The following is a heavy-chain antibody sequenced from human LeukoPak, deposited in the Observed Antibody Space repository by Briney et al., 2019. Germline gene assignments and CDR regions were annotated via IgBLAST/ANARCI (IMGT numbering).Heavy chain of an antibody. D-gene: IGHD3-9*01. CDR1: GGSISSYY. CDR3: ARLTGGHYYFDY. CDR2: IYYSGST. J-gene: IGHJ4*02. V-gene: IGHV4-59*01. Sequence: SETLSLTCTVSGGSISSYYWSWIRQPPGKGLEWIGYIYYSGSTNYNPSLKSRVTISVDTSKNQFSLKLSSVTAADTAVYYCARLTGGHYYFDYWGQGTLVTVSS.